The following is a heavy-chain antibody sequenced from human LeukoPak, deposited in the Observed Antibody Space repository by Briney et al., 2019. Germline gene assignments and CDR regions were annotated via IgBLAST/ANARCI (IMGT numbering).Heavy chain of an antibody. CDR1: GITVADCA. CDR3: AAHYYGTGTSQSDF. Sequence: GGSLRLSCAASGITVADCAMHWVRQAPGKGLEWVSGIHWDADKTAYADSVRGRFAISRDNAKNTLYLRMTNLRPEDTASYYCAAHYYGTGTSQSDFWGQGTLVAVS. D-gene: IGHD3-10*01. J-gene: IGHJ4*02. V-gene: IGHV3-9*01. CDR2: IHWDADKT.